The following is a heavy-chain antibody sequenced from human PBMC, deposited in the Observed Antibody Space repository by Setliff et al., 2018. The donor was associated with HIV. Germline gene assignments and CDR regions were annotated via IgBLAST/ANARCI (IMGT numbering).Heavy chain of an antibody. V-gene: IGHV3-21*01. D-gene: IGHD3-22*01. CDR2: ISSSSSYI. CDR1: GFTFSSYS. J-gene: IGHJ5*02. CDR3: ARDYYDSSGYYSTLLGFDP. Sequence: GSLRLSCAASGFTFSSYSMNWVRQAPGKGLEWVSSISSSSSYIYYADSVKGRFTISRDNAKNSLYLQMNSLRAEDTAVYYCARDYYDSSGYYSTLLGFDPWGQGTLVTVSS.